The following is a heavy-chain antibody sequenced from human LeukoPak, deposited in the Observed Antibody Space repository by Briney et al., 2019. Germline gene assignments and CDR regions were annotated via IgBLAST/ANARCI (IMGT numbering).Heavy chain of an antibody. CDR2: INPNSGGT. CDR3: ARGDYCGGDCYIFDY. V-gene: IGHV1-2*02. J-gene: IGHJ4*02. Sequence: GASVKVSCKASGGTFSNYAINWVRQAPGQGLEWMGWINPNSGGTNYAQKFQGRVTMTRDTSISTAYMELSRLRSDDTAVYYCARGDYCGGDCYIFDYWGQGTLVTVSS. CDR1: GGTFSNYA. D-gene: IGHD2-21*02.